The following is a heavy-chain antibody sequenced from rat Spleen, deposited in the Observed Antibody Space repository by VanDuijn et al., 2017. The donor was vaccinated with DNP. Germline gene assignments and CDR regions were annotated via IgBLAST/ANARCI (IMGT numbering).Heavy chain of an antibody. CDR2: ISTNGGGT. J-gene: IGHJ2*01. V-gene: IGHV5-7*01. CDR3: TRATGFDY. Sequence: EVQLVESGGGLVLPGRSLKLSCAASGFTFSDYNMAWVRQAPKKGLEWVATISTNGGGTYYRDSVRGRFTISRDNAEDTLFLQMNSLRSEDTATYYCTRATGFDYWGQGVMVTVSS. CDR1: GFTFSDYN. D-gene: IGHD4-2*01.